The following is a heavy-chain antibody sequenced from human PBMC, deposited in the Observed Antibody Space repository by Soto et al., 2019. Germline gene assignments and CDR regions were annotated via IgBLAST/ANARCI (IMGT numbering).Heavy chain of an antibody. Sequence: QVQLVESGGGVVQPGGSLRLSCAASGFTFSHYGMYWVRHAPGTGLEWVAAISNDGVNKYYPDSVKGRFTISRDNSRNTLSLELTSLTAEDTAAYYCAKVSTSSGCYSRFDSWGQGTLVTVSS. CDR3: AKVSTSSGCYSRFDS. D-gene: IGHD6-19*01. V-gene: IGHV3-30*18. J-gene: IGHJ4*02. CDR1: GFTFSHYG. CDR2: ISNDGVNK.